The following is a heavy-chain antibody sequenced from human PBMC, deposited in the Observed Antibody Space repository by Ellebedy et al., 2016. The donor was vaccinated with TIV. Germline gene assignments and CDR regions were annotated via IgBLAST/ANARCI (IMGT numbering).Heavy chain of an antibody. Sequence: GESLKISCAASGFTFSRHAMHWVRQAPGKGLEWVAVILNDGSYTYYVDSVKGRFTISRDNSKNPLYLQMNSLRAEDTAVYYCAREESNYDSGGYGMADGFDIWGQGTMVTVSS. J-gene: IGHJ3*02. D-gene: IGHD3-22*01. CDR3: AREESNYDSGGYGMADGFDI. V-gene: IGHV3-30*04. CDR1: GFTFSRHA. CDR2: ILNDGSYT.